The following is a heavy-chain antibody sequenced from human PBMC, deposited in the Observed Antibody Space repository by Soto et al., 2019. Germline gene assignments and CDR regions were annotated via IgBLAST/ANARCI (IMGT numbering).Heavy chain of an antibody. CDR3: AIDSGGTLRFLEWLSPPYYMDV. Sequence: ASVKVSCKASGYTFTSYGISWVRQAPGQGLEWMGWISAYNGNTNYAQKLQGRVTMTTDTSTSTAYMELRSLRSDDTAVYYCAIDSGGTLRFLEWLSPPYYMDVWGKGTTVTVSS. D-gene: IGHD3-3*01. CDR1: GYTFTSYG. J-gene: IGHJ6*03. V-gene: IGHV1-18*01. CDR2: ISAYNGNT.